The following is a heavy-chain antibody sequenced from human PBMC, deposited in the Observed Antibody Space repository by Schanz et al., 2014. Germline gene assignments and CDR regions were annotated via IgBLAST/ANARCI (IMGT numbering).Heavy chain of an antibody. Sequence: QLQLVQSGAEVKKPGSSVKVSCKLSGGTFSSYTISWMRQAPGQGLEWMGWISPYNANTNYAQKVQGRVAMTTDTSSSTAYMELRSLRSDDTAVYYCARSWGRNWFDTWGQGTLVTVSS. J-gene: IGHJ5*02. V-gene: IGHV1-18*01. CDR1: GGTFSSYT. CDR2: ISPYNANT. CDR3: ARSWGRNWFDT. D-gene: IGHD3-16*01.